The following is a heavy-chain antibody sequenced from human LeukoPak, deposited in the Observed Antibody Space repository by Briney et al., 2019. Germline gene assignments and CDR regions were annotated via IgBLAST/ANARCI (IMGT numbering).Heavy chain of an antibody. Sequence: GGSLRLSCAASGFTFSNYAMGWVRQAPGKGLEWVSAISGDGNTYYADSVKGRFTISRDISKNTLYLQMNSLRAEDTAVYYCAKRTIAFDYWGQGTLVTVSS. D-gene: IGHD1/OR15-1a*01. CDR2: ISGDGNT. V-gene: IGHV3-23*01. CDR3: AKRTIAFDY. J-gene: IGHJ4*02. CDR1: GFTFSNYA.